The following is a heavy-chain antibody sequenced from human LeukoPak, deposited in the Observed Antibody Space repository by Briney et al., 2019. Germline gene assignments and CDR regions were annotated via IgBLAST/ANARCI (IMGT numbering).Heavy chain of an antibody. CDR1: GYTFTSYG. J-gene: IGHJ3*02. V-gene: IGHV1-18*01. D-gene: IGHD2-2*01. Sequence: ASVKVSCKASGYTFTSYGISWVRQAPGPGLEWMGWISAYNGNTNYAQKLQGRVTMTTDTSTSTAYMELRSLRSADTAGYYCAVPQPSEALGAFDIWGQGTMVTVSS. CDR3: AVPQPSEALGAFDI. CDR2: ISAYNGNT.